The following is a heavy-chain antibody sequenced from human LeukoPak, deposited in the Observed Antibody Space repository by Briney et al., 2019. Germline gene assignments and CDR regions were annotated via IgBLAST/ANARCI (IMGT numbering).Heavy chain of an antibody. V-gene: IGHV1-46*01. Sequence: GASVKVSCKASGYTFASYYMHWVRQAPGQGLEWMGIINPSGGSTSYAQKFQGRVTMTRNTSISTAYMELSSLRSEDTAVYYCAVMITFGYTIDYWGQGTLVTVSS. CDR3: AVMITFGYTIDY. CDR1: GYTFASYY. CDR2: INPSGGST. J-gene: IGHJ4*02. D-gene: IGHD3-16*01.